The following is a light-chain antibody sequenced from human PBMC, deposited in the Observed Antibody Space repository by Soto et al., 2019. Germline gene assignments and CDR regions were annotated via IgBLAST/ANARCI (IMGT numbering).Light chain of an antibody. V-gene: IGLV2-14*01. CDR2: EVN. CDR1: SSDVGDRNY. Sequence: QSVLTQPASVSGSPGQSITMSCTGTSSDVGDRNYVSWYQQHPGQAPKLIIYEVNNRPSGVSNRFSGSKSGNTASLTISGLQAGDEADYYCSSFTTIGTWVFGGGTKLTVL. J-gene: IGLJ3*02. CDR3: SSFTTIGTWV.